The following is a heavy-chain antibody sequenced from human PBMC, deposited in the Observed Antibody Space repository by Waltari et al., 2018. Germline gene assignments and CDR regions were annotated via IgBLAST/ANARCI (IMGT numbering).Heavy chain of an antibody. D-gene: IGHD3-10*01. CDR2: ISESGDST. CDR1: GFTFSSYA. Sequence: EVQLLDSGGGLVQPGGSLRLSCAASGFTFSSYAMSWVRQAPGKGLDWVSTISESGDSTYYADAVKGRFTISRDNSKNTLYLQMNSLRAEDTAIYYCAKDSPYGSGSYYTPYFDYWGQGTLVTVSS. J-gene: IGHJ4*02. V-gene: IGHV3-23*01. CDR3: AKDSPYGSGSYYTPYFDY.